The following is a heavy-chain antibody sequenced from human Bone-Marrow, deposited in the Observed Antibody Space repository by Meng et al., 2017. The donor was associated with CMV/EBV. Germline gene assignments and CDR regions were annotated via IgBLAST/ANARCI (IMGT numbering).Heavy chain of an antibody. Sequence: SETLSLTCTAAGSSISSSSYYWGWTRQPPGKGLEWIGSIYYSGSTYYNPSLKSRVTISVDTSKNQFSPKLSSVTAADTAVYYCAPLTSIAAAGNWFDPWGQGTLVTVSS. CDR2: IYYSGST. CDR3: APLTSIAAAGNWFDP. D-gene: IGHD6-13*01. J-gene: IGHJ5*02. CDR1: GSSISSSSYY. V-gene: IGHV4-39*01.